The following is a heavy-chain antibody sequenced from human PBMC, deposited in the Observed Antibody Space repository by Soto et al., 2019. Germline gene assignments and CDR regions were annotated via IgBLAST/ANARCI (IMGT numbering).Heavy chain of an antibody. J-gene: IGHJ4*02. CDR3: ARDSPFDASSGYLEY. D-gene: IGHD3-22*01. CDR2: IKQDGSEK. CDR1: VFMFGNYC. Sequence: GGSLRLSCAPSVFMFGNYCMSWVRQAPGKGLEWVANIKQDGSEKYYVDSVKGRFTISRDNAKNSLYLQMTSLRADDTAVYYCARDSPFDASSGYLEYWGQGT. V-gene: IGHV3-7*01.